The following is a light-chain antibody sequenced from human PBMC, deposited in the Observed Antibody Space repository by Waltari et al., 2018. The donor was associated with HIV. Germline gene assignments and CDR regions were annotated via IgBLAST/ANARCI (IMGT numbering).Light chain of an antibody. V-gene: IGLV3-19*01. CDR3: NSRDSSGNHLV. J-gene: IGLJ3*02. Sequence: SSELTQDPAVSVALGQPVRITCQGDSLRKYDGTWFQQKPGQAPVLVHYGKNNRPSGIPDRFSGSTSGSTTSLTIAGAQAEDEADYYCNSRDSSGNHLVFGGGTKLTVL. CDR1: SLRKYD. CDR2: GKN.